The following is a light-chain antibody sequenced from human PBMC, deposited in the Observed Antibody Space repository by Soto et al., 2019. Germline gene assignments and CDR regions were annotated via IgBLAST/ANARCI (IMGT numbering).Light chain of an antibody. CDR2: SNN. CDR3: AAWDDSLNGGV. V-gene: IGLV1-44*01. CDR1: SSNIGSNT. J-gene: IGLJ3*02. Sequence: QAVVTQPPSASGTPGQRVTISCSGSSSNIGSNTVNWYQQLPGTAPKLLIYSNNQRPSGVPDRFSGSKSGTSVSLAISGLQSEDEADYYCAAWDDSLNGGVFGGGTKLTVL.